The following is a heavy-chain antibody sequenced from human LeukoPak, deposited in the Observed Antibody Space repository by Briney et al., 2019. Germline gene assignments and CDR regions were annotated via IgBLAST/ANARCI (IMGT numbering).Heavy chain of an antibody. CDR2: IYYSGST. V-gene: IGHV4-59*08. J-gene: IGHJ4*02. D-gene: IGHD3-3*01. CDR1: GGSISSYY. CDR3: ARHQSDFWSGYYLFDY. Sequence: SETLSLTCTVSGGSISSYYWSWIWQPPGKGLEWIGYIYYSGSTNYNPSLKSRVTISVDTSKNQFSLKLSSVTAADTAVYYCARHQSDFWSGYYLFDYWGQGTLVTVSS.